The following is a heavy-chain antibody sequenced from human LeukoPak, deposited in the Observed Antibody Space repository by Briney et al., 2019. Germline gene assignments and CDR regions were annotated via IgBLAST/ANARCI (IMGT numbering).Heavy chain of an antibody. CDR3: ARDLAGYSYGYSYYYYMDV. D-gene: IGHD5-18*01. J-gene: IGHJ6*03. Sequence: ASVKVSCKASGYTFTGCYMHWVRQAPGQGLEWMGWINPNSGGTNYAQKFQGRVTMTRDTSISTAYMELSRLRSDVTAVYYCARDLAGYSYGYSYYYYMDVWGKGTTVTISS. CDR1: GYTFTGCY. CDR2: INPNSGGT. V-gene: IGHV1-2*02.